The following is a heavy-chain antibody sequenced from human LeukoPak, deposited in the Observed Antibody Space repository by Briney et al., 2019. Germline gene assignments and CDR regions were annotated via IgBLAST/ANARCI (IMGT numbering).Heavy chain of an antibody. J-gene: IGHJ5*02. CDR1: GGSISSYY. CDR2: IYYSGST. D-gene: IGHD3-22*01. V-gene: IGHV4-59*08. Sequence: SETLSLTCTVSGGSISSYYWSWIRRPPGKGLEWIGYIYYSGSTNYNPSLKSRVTISVDTSKNQFSLKLSSVTAADTAVYYCARLVMNRSRREYNWFDPWGQGTLVTVSS. CDR3: ARLVMNRSRREYNWFDP.